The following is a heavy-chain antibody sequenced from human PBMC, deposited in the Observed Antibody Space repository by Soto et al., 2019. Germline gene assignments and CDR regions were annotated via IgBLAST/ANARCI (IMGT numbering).Heavy chain of an antibody. Sequence: QVQLVESGGGVVQPGRSLRLSCAASGFTFSSYGMHWVRQAPGKGLEWVAVISYDGSNKYYADSVKGRFTISRDNSKNTLYLQMNSLRAEDMAVYYCAKDNDYGDYATSFDYWGQGTLVTVSS. CDR2: ISYDGSNK. V-gene: IGHV3-30*18. CDR1: GFTFSSYG. D-gene: IGHD4-17*01. J-gene: IGHJ4*02. CDR3: AKDNDYGDYATSFDY.